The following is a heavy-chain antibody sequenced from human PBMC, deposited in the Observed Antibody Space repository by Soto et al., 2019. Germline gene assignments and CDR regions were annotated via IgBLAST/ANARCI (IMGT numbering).Heavy chain of an antibody. Sequence: SVKVSCKASGGTFSSYTISWVRQAPGQGLEWIGRIIPILGIANYAQKFQGRGTITADKSTSTAYMELSSLRSEDTAVYYCAREPRYYYDSSGYLNWFAPWGQGTLVTVSS. CDR2: IIPILGIA. V-gene: IGHV1-69*04. J-gene: IGHJ5*02. D-gene: IGHD3-22*01. CDR1: GGTFSSYT. CDR3: AREPRYYYDSSGYLNWFAP.